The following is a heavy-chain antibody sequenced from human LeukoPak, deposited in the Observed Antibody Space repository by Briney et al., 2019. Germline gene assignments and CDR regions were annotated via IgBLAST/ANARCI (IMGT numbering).Heavy chain of an antibody. CDR2: INPNSGGT. Sequence: PQASVKVSCKASGYTFTGYYMHWVRQAPGQGLEWMGWINPNSGGTNYAQKFQGRVTMTRDTSISTAYMELSRLRSDDTAVYYCARSVAARVSSDYWGQGTLVTVSS. V-gene: IGHV1-2*02. D-gene: IGHD6-6*01. CDR1: GYTFTGYY. J-gene: IGHJ4*02. CDR3: ARSVAARVSSDY.